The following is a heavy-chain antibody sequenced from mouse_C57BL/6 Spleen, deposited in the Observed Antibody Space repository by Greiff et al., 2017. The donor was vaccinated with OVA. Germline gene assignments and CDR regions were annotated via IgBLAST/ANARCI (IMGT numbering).Heavy chain of an antibody. CDR2: ISSGSSTI. D-gene: IGHD2-5*01. V-gene: IGHV5-17*01. Sequence: EVMLVESGGGLVKPGGSLKLSCAASGFTFSDYGMHWVRQAPEKGLEWVAYISSGSSTIYYADTVKGRFTISRDNAKNTLFLQMTSLRSEDTAMYYCARGSNCVFDYWGKGTTLTVSS. CDR1: GFTFSDYG. CDR3: ARGSNCVFDY. J-gene: IGHJ2*01.